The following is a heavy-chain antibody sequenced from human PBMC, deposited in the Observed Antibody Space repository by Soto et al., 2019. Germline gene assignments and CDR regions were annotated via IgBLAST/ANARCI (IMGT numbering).Heavy chain of an antibody. CDR3: ARVIDSGSYHDPKWFDP. D-gene: IGHD1-26*01. CDR1: GFTFSSNY. V-gene: IGHV3-53*01. Sequence: AGGSLRLSCAASGFTFSSNYMSWVRQAPGKGLEWVSVIYSGGSTYYADFVKGRFTISRDNSKNTLYLQMNSLRAEDTAVYYCARVIDSGSYHDPKWFDPWGQGTLVTVSS. CDR2: IYSGGST. J-gene: IGHJ5*02.